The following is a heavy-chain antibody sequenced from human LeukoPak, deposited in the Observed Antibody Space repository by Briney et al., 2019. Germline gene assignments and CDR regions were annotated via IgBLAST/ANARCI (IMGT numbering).Heavy chain of an antibody. CDR2: INPNSGGT. J-gene: IGHJ4*02. D-gene: IGHD6-6*01. Sequence: ASVKVSCKASGYTFTGYYMHWVRQAPGQGLEWMGWINPNSGGTNYAQKFQGRVTMTRDTSISTAYMELSRLRSDDTAVYYCARASEYSSSSDFDYWGQGTLVTVSS. V-gene: IGHV1-2*02. CDR1: GYTFTGYY. CDR3: ARASEYSSSSDFDY.